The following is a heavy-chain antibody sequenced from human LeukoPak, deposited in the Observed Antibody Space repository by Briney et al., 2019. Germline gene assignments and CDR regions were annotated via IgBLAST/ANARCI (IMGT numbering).Heavy chain of an antibody. J-gene: IGHJ6*02. CDR1: GFTFSSYS. D-gene: IGHD3-3*01. CDR3: AGKTYYDFWSGYSGWYYYYYGMDV. Sequence: KPGGSRRLSCAASGFTFSSYSMNWVRQAPGKGLEWVSSISSSSSYIYYADSVKGRFTISRDNAKNSLYLQMNSLRAEDTAVYYCAGKTYYDFWSGYSGWYYYYYGMDVWGQGTTVTVSS. V-gene: IGHV3-21*01. CDR2: ISSSSSYI.